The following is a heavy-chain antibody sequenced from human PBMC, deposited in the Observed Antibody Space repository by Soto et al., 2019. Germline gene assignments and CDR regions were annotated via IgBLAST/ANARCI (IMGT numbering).Heavy chain of an antibody. D-gene: IGHD3-3*01. Sequence: QVHLVESGGGVVQPGGSLRLSCAGSGFTFSDYGMHWVRQAPGKGLEWVAVLWYDGSGEYYTDSVRGRFTISRVNSKHTLYLQMNNLRDEDTGVYYCARDSVRFLEHFSTDYFDYWGQGTRVTVSS. V-gene: IGHV3-33*08. CDR3: ARDSVRFLEHFSTDYFDY. CDR2: LWYDGSGE. J-gene: IGHJ4*02. CDR1: GFTFSDYG.